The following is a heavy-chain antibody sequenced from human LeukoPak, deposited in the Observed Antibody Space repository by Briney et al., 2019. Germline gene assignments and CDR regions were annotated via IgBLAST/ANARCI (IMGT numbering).Heavy chain of an antibody. V-gene: IGHV1-18*01. J-gene: IGHJ4*02. D-gene: IGHD1-26*01. CDR1: VYTFTIYG. CDR2: ISAYNGNT. CDR3: AREGAQSGDFDY. Sequence: AAVRVSFKASVYTFTIYGISWGRQGPGQGGEWRGWISAYNGNTNYAQKLHGRVTITTDTSTSTAYMELRSLRSDDTAVYYCAREGAQSGDFDYWGQGTLVTVSS.